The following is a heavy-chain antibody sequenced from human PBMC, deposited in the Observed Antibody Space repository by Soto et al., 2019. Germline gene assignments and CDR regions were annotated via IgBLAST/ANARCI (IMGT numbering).Heavy chain of an antibody. D-gene: IGHD3-3*02. CDR2: TYYRSKWSS. Sequence: QVQLRQSGPGLVKPSQTLSLTCAISGDSVSRNGVAWNWIRQSPSRGLEWLGRTYYRSKWSSDYAVSLKSRITINPDTSKSQVSLQLNSVTPEDTAVYYCVRGQHSAFDSWGQGTLVTVSS. CDR3: VRGQHSAFDS. V-gene: IGHV6-1*01. CDR1: GDSVSRNGVA. J-gene: IGHJ4*02.